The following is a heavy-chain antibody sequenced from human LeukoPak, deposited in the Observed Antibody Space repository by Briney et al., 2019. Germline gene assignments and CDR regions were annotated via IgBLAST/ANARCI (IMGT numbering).Heavy chain of an antibody. CDR3: ARVRLADERAWAY. CDR1: GYTFTGYY. D-gene: IGHD3-3*02. V-gene: IGHV1-2*02. Sequence: APVKVSCKASGYTFTGYYMHWVRQAPGQGLEWMGWINPNSGGTNYAQKFQGRVTMTRDTSISTAYMELSRLRSDDTAVYFCARVRLADERAWAYWGQGTLVTVSS. J-gene: IGHJ4*02. CDR2: INPNSGGT.